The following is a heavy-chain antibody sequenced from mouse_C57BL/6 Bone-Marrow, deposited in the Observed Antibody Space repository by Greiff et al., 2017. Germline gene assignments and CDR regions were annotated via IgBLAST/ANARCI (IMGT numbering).Heavy chain of an antibody. D-gene: IGHD2-4*01. V-gene: IGHV1-55*01. CDR1: GYTFTSYW. CDR3: ALIYYDYVDWFAY. Sequence: VQLQQPGAELVKPGASVKMSCKASGYTFTSYWITWVKQRPGQGLEWIGDIYPGSGSTNYNEKFKSKATLTVDTSSSTAYMQLSSLTSEDSAVYYCALIYYDYVDWFAYWGQGTLVTVSA. J-gene: IGHJ3*01. CDR2: IYPGSGST.